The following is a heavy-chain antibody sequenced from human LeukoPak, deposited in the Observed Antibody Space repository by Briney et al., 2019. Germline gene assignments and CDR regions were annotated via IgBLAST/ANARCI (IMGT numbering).Heavy chain of an antibody. J-gene: IGHJ4*02. CDR2: INPNSGGT. CDR1: GYTFTGYY. V-gene: IGHV1-2*02. CDR3: ARDRFGAYYYDSSGYYGLGY. D-gene: IGHD3-22*01. Sequence: GASVKVSCNASGYTFTGYYIHWVRQAPGQGLEWMGWINPNSGGTNYAQKLQGRVTMTTDTSTSTAYMELRSLRSDDTAVYYCARDRFGAYYYDSSGYYGLGYWGQGTLVTVSS.